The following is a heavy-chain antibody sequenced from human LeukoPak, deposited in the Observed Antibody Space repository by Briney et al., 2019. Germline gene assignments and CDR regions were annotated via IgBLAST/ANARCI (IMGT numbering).Heavy chain of an antibody. CDR1: GLSLTHDG. CDR2: ISFHNGDT. Sequence: ASVKVSCKASGLSLTHDGISWVRQAPGQGLVWMGWISFHNGDTLYAQKFQGRVTMTRDTSTSTVYMELSSLRSEDTAVYYCARDLVLLWFGEPKGLDYWGQGTLVTVSS. V-gene: IGHV1-18*01. J-gene: IGHJ4*02. CDR3: ARDLVLLWFGEPKGLDY. D-gene: IGHD3-10*01.